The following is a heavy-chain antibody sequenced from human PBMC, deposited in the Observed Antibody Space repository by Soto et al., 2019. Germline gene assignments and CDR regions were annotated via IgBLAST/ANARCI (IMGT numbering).Heavy chain of an antibody. D-gene: IGHD3-16*01. V-gene: IGHV3-23*01. CDR3: AKGSASARPYYFDY. J-gene: IGHJ4*02. CDR1: GFTFSSYA. Sequence: GGSLRLSCAASGFTFSSYAMSWVRQAPGEGLEWVSAISGGGGSTYYADSVKGRFTISRDNSKNTLYLQMNSLRAEDTAVYYCAKGSASARPYYFDYWGQGALVTVSS. CDR2: ISGGGGST.